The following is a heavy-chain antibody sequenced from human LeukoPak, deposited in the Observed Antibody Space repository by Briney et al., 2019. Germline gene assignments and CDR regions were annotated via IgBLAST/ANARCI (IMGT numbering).Heavy chain of an antibody. CDR2: IYTSGST. Sequence: SETLSLTCTVSGGSISSYYWSWIRQPPGKGLEWIGYIYTSGSTNYNPSLKSRVTISVDTSKNQYSLKLSSVTAADTAVYYCARLDVGSIDYWGQGTLVTVSS. CDR1: GGSISSYY. CDR3: ARLDVGSIDY. J-gene: IGHJ4*02. V-gene: IGHV4-4*09. D-gene: IGHD1-1*01.